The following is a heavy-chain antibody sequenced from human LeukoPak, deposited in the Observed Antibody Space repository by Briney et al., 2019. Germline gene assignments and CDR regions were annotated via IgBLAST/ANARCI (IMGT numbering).Heavy chain of an antibody. J-gene: IGHJ4*02. CDR2: INHSGST. CDR1: GGSFSGYY. CDR3: ARRRVGATYYFDY. V-gene: IGHV4-34*01. D-gene: IGHD1-26*01. Sequence: PSETLSLTCAVYGGSFSGYYWSWIRQPTGKGLEWIGEINHSGSTNYNPSLKSRVTISVDTSKNQFSLKLSSVTAADTAVYYCARRRVGATYYFDYWGQGTLVTVSS.